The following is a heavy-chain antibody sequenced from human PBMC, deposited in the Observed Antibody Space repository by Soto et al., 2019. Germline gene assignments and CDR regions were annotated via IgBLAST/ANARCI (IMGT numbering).Heavy chain of an antibody. J-gene: IGHJ4*02. Sequence: ASVKVSCKASGGTFSSYAISWVRQAPGQGLEWMGGIIPIFGTANYAQKFQGRVTITADESTSTAYMELSSLRSEDTAVYYCAAWGAYYYDSSGYYDYWGQGTLVTVSS. CDR2: IIPIFGTA. CDR1: GGTFSSYA. CDR3: AAWGAYYYDSSGYYDY. D-gene: IGHD3-22*01. V-gene: IGHV1-69*13.